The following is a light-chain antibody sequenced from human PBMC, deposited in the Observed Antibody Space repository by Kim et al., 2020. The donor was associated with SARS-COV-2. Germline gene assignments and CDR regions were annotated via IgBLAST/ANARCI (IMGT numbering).Light chain of an antibody. CDR3: QQYYSYPVT. CDR1: QGISSY. J-gene: IGKJ1*01. CDR2: AAS. V-gene: IGKV1-8*01. Sequence: SASTGDRVTITCRASQGISSYLAWYQQKPGKAPKLLIYAASTLQSGVPSRFSGSGSGTDFTLTISCLQSEDFATYYCQQYYSYPVTFGQGTKVDIK.